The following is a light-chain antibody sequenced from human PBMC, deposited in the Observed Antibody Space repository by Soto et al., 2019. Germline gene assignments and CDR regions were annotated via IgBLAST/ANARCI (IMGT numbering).Light chain of an antibody. V-gene: IGKV1-39*01. CDR3: QQYNSYSRT. CDR2: AAS. Sequence: SPSSLSASVGDRVTITCRASQSISSYLNWYQQKPGKAPKLLIYAASSLQSGVPSRFSGSGSGTEFTLTISSLQPEDFATYYCQQYNSYSRTFGQGTKVDIK. CDR1: QSISSY. J-gene: IGKJ1*01.